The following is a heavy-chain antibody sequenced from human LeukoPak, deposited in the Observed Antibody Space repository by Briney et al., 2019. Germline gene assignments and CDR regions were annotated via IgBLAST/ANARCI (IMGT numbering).Heavy chain of an antibody. CDR1: GFTFSSYA. V-gene: IGHV3-30*04. Sequence: GGSLRLSCAASGFTFSSYAMHWVRQAPGKGLEWVAVISYDGSNKYYADSVKGRFTISRDNSKNTLYLQMNSLRAEDTAVYYCARERVSGMAAPLDYWGQGTLVTVSS. D-gene: IGHD6-13*01. CDR2: ISYDGSNK. CDR3: ARERVSGMAAPLDY. J-gene: IGHJ4*02.